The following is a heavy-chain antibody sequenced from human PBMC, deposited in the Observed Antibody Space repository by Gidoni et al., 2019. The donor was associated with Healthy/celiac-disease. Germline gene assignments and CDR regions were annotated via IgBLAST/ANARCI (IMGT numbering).Heavy chain of an antibody. CDR3: ARATNYDSSGYYYFDY. V-gene: IGHV3-53*01. CDR2: IYSGGST. J-gene: IGHJ4*02. Sequence: EVQLVESGGGLIQPGGSLRLSCAASGFTVSSNYMSWVRQAPGKGLEWVSVIYSGGSTYYADSVKGRFTISRDNSKNTLYLQMNSLRAEDTAVYYCARATNYDSSGYYYFDYWGQGTLVTVSS. D-gene: IGHD3-22*01. CDR1: GFTVSSNY.